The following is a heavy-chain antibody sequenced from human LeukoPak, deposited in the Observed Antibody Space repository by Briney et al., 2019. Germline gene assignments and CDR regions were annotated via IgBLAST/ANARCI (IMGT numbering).Heavy chain of an antibody. Sequence: GGSLRLSCAASGFTFSLYWMTWVRQSPGKGLEWVANIKQDGSEKYYVDSVKGRFTISRDNAKNSLYLQMNSLRAEDMAVYYCARDTPGDPYWGQGTLVTVSS. CDR3: ARDTPGDPY. CDR2: IKQDGSEK. CDR1: GFTFSLYW. D-gene: IGHD3-16*01. J-gene: IGHJ4*02. V-gene: IGHV3-7*01.